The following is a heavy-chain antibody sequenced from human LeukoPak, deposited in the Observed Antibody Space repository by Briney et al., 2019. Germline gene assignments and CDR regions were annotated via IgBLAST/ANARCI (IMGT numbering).Heavy chain of an antibody. J-gene: IGHJ3*02. CDR2: IYYSGST. CDR1: GGSISSDY. D-gene: IGHD3-22*01. V-gene: IGHV4-59*01. CDR3: ARGRYYYDSSGHNAFDI. Sequence: SETLSLTCTVSGGSISSDYWSWIRQSPGKGLEWIGCIYYSGSTNYNPSLKSRVTISVDTSKNQFSLKLSSVTAADTAVYYCARGRYYYDSSGHNAFDIWGQGTMVIVSS.